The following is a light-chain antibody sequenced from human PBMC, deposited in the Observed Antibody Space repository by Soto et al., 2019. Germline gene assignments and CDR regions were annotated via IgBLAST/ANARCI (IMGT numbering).Light chain of an antibody. CDR3: QQYNNWPPEGIT. J-gene: IGKJ4*01. CDR1: QSVSSK. V-gene: IGKV3-15*01. CDR2: GAS. Sequence: EIVMTQSPATLSVSPGERATLSCRASQSVSSKLAWYQQKPGQAPRLLIYGASTRATGIPARFSGSGSGTEFTLTISSLQSEDFAVYYCQQYNNWPPEGITFGGGTKV.